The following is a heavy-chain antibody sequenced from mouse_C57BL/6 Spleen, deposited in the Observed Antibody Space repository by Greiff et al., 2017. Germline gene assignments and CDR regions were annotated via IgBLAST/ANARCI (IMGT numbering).Heavy chain of an antibody. CDR3: AFITTVVATEYYAMDY. D-gene: IGHD1-1*01. CDR1: GYTFTSYW. J-gene: IGHJ4*01. CDR2: IDPSDIYT. Sequence: VQLQQPGAELVKPGASVKLSCKASGYTFTSYWMQWVKQRPGQGLEWIGEIDPSDIYTNYNQKFKGKATLTVDTSSSTAYMQLSSLTSEDSAVYYCAFITTVVATEYYAMDYWGQGTSVTVSS. V-gene: IGHV1-50*01.